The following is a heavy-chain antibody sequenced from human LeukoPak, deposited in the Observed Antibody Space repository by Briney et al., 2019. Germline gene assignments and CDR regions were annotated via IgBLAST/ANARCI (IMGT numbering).Heavy chain of an antibody. CDR2: INPNSGGT. Sequence: GASVKVSCKASGYTFTSYDINWVRQATGQGLEWMGWINPNSGGTNYAQKFQGRVAMTRDTSISTAYMELSRLRSDDTAVYYCASQLAIFGVVIPGGYWGQGTLVTVSS. V-gene: IGHV1-2*02. CDR3: ASQLAIFGVVIPGGY. CDR1: GYTFTSYD. D-gene: IGHD3-3*01. J-gene: IGHJ4*02.